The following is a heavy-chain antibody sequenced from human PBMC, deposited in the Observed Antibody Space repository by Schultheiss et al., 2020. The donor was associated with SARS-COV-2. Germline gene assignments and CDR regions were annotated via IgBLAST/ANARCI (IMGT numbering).Heavy chain of an antibody. CDR1: GYTFTNYY. CDR3: ARSGYYDSSGHYYYYGIDV. J-gene: IGHJ6*02. V-gene: IGHV1-2*02. D-gene: IGHD3-22*01. Sequence: ASVKVSCKASGYTFTNYYMHWVRQAPGHGLEWMGWINPNSGGTNYAQKLQGRVTMTTDTSTSTAYMELRSLRSDDTAVYYCARSGYYDSSGHYYYYGIDVWGQGTTVTVSS. CDR2: INPNSGGT.